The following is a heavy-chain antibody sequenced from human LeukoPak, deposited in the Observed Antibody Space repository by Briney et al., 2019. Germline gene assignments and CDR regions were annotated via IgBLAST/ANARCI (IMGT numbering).Heavy chain of an antibody. CDR1: GGSFSGYY. J-gene: IGHJ3*02. CDR2: INHSGST. Sequence: PSETLSLTCAVYGGSFSGYYWSWIRQPPGKGLEWIGEINHSGSTNYNPSLKSRVTISVDTSKNQFSLKLSSVTAADTAVYYCAREVDTAMVTAAFDIWGQGTMVTVSS. D-gene: IGHD5-18*01. V-gene: IGHV4-34*01. CDR3: AREVDTAMVTAAFDI.